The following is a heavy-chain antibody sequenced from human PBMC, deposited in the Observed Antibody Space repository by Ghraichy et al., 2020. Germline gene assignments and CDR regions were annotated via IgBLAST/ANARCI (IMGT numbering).Heavy chain of an antibody. V-gene: IGHV4-34*01. CDR2: INHSGST. Sequence: SETLSLTCAVYGGSFSGYYWSWIRQPPGKGLEWIGEINHSGSTNYNPSLKSRVTISVDTSKNQFSLKLSSVTAADTAVYYCARGIGTVVTQGYYYYYGMDVWGQGTTVTVSS. J-gene: IGHJ6*02. CDR1: GGSFSGYY. CDR3: ARGIGTVVTQGYYYYYGMDV. D-gene: IGHD4-23*01.